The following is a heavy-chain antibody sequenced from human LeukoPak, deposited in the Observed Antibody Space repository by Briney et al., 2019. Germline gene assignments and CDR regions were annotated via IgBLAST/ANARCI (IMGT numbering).Heavy chain of an antibody. CDR2: IYPDDSDT. Sequence: GESLKISCQGSGYSFISYWIGWVRQMPGKGLEYMGIIYPDDSDTKYSPSFQGQVTISADKSISTAYLQWSSLKASDTAMYYCARTYGSGDNWFDPWGQGTLVTVSS. CDR3: ARTYGSGDNWFDP. CDR1: GYSFISYW. J-gene: IGHJ5*02. D-gene: IGHD3-10*01. V-gene: IGHV5-51*01.